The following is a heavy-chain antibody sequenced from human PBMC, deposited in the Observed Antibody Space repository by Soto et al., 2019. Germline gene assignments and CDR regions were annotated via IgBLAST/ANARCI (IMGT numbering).Heavy chain of an antibody. Sequence: QVQLVESGGGLVKPGGSLRLSCAASGFTFSDYYMSWIRQAPGKGLEWVSYISSSSSYTNYADSVKGRFTIPRDNAKDSLYLQMRSLTAEDTAVYYCARDQAAYCGGDCYGSDYWGQGTLVTVSS. J-gene: IGHJ4*02. CDR2: ISSSSSYT. CDR1: GFTFSDYY. V-gene: IGHV3-11*05. D-gene: IGHD2-21*02. CDR3: ARDQAAYCGGDCYGSDY.